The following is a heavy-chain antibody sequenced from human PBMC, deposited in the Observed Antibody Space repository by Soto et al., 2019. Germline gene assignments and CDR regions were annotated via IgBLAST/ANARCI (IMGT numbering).Heavy chain of an antibody. V-gene: IGHV3-30-3*01. CDR1: GFTFSSYA. CDR2: ISYDGSNK. Sequence: QVQLVESGGGVVQPGRSLRLSCAASGFTFSSYAMHWVRQAPGKGLEWVAVISYDGSNKYYADSVKGRFTISRDNSKNTLYLQMTSLRSEDTAVYYCARDGGDYYGSGINHYFDYWGQGTLVTVSS. D-gene: IGHD3-10*01. J-gene: IGHJ4*02. CDR3: ARDGGDYYGSGINHYFDY.